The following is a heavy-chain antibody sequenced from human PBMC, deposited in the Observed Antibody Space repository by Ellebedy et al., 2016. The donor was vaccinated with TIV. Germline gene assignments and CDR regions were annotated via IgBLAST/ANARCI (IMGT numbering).Heavy chain of an antibody. V-gene: IGHV3-21*01. J-gene: IGHJ4*02. CDR3: ARPGASYSSSWYDFDC. CDR2: ISSCATYI. Sequence: PGGSLRLSCAASGFTFSSFTMNWVRQAPGKGLEWVSSISSCATYIHNADSVKGRFTISRDNAKNSLYLQMNSLRVEDTAVYYCARPGASYSSSWYDFDCWGQGTLVTVSS. D-gene: IGHD6-13*01. CDR1: GFTFSSFT.